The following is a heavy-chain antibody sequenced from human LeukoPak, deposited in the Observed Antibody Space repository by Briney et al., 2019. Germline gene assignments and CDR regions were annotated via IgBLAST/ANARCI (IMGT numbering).Heavy chain of an antibody. V-gene: IGHV1-18*01. CDR1: GYTFTSYG. Sequence: ASVKVSCKASGYTFTSYGINWVRQAPGQGLEWMGWISAYNGNTNYAQKLQGRVTMTTDTSTTTAYMELRSLRSDDTAVYYCARVFCTSTSCYRSTDYWGQGTLVTVSS. CDR2: ISAYNGNT. J-gene: IGHJ4*02. CDR3: ARVFCTSTSCYRSTDY. D-gene: IGHD2-2*01.